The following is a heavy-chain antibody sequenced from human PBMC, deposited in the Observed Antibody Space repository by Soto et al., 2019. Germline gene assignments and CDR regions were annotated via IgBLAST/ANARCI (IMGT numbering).Heavy chain of an antibody. D-gene: IGHD1-26*01. CDR3: AKDLGSYLSPAFDY. CDR1: GFSFSRFE. J-gene: IGHJ4*02. CDR2: ISSRSDSM. V-gene: IGHV3-48*03. Sequence: PGAPLRLSCAASGFSFSRFEMNWVRQAPGKGLEWVSYISSRSDSMYYADSVKGRFAISRDNAYNSLFLQMNSLRPEDTAVYYCAKDLGSYLSPAFDYWGLGTLVTVSS.